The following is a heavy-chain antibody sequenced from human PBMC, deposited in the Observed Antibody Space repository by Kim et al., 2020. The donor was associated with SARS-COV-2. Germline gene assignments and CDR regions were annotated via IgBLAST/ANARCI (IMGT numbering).Heavy chain of an antibody. CDR3: ARGVNYGSGSYFPGLYYYYCGMDV. V-gene: IGHV4-34*01. CDR2: INHSGST. Sequence: SETLSLTCAVYGGSFSGYYWSWIRQPPGKGLEWIGEINHSGSTNYNPSLKSRVTISVDTSKNQFSLKLSSVTAADTAVYYCARGVNYGSGSYFPGLYYYYCGMDVWGQGTTVTVSS. CDR1: GGSFSGYY. D-gene: IGHD3-10*01. J-gene: IGHJ6*02.